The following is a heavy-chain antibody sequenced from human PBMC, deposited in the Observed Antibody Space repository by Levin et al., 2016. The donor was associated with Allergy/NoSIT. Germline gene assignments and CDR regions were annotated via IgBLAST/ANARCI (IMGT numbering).Heavy chain of an antibody. Sequence: ASVKVSCKASGYTFTGYYMHWVRQAPGQGLEWMGWINPNRGGTDYAQKFQGRVTMTRDTSISTAYMELSRLRSDDTAVYYCARDRPYYYDSSGFDLFDYWGQGTLVTVSS. D-gene: IGHD3-22*01. J-gene: IGHJ4*02. CDR2: INPNRGGT. CDR1: GYTFTGYY. CDR3: ARDRPYYYDSSGFDLFDY. V-gene: IGHV1-2*02.